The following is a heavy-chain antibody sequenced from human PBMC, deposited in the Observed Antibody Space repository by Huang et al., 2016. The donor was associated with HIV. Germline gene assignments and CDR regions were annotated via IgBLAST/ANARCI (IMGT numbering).Heavy chain of an antibody. J-gene: IGHJ4*02. CDR1: GCTFSSYA. CDR2: INDGINNR. D-gene: IGHD3-3*01. CDR3: AKDADTSGYDVLGPFGS. Sequence: EVLLLESGGGLVQPGGSLRLSCVASGCTFSSYAMSWVRQAPRKGLECVSGINDGINNRYYAHSVKGRFAVARDDSTNTLYLQMNSLRAEDTAVYYCAKDADTSGYDVLGPFGSWGQGTLVTVSS. V-gene: IGHV3-23*01.